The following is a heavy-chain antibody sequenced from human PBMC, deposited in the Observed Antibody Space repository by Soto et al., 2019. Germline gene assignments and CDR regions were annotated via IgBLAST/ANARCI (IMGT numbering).Heavy chain of an antibody. J-gene: IGHJ4*02. CDR1: CFSFCNFS. V-gene: IGHV3-23*01. CDR3: TKRSGGFSEFDY. D-gene: IGHD5-12*01. Sequence: PVGSLRLSCAASCFSFCNFSMNCLLDPPGKGLEWVSSVDYSGTYTFYAASVRGRFTISRDNSQNMVYLEMNSLRADDTAVYYCTKRSGGFSEFDYWGQGALVTVSS. CDR2: VDYSGTYT.